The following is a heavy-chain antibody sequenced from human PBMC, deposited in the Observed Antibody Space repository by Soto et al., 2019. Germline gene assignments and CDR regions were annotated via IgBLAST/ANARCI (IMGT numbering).Heavy chain of an antibody. J-gene: IGHJ5*02. CDR2: ISGDGSNE. Sequence: GGSLRLSCAASGFTFINYAMHWVRQAPGKGLEWVALISGDGSNEYSADSVKGRFTISRDNSRNTLYLQMNSLRADDTAVYYCARHLSHLKSGWFDPWGQGTLVTV. D-gene: IGHD3-3*02. CDR3: ARHLSHLKSGWFDP. CDR1: GFTFINYA. V-gene: IGHV3-30-3*01.